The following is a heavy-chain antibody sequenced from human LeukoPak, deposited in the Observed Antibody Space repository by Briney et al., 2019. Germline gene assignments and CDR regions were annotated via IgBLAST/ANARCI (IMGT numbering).Heavy chain of an antibody. CDR3: ATIAVGGSYYFDY. CDR2: FDPEDGET. D-gene: IGHD1-26*01. Sequence: ASVKVSCKVSGYTLTELSMHWVRRAPGKGLERMGGFDPEDGETIYAQKFQGRVTMTEDTSTDTAYMELSSLRSEDTAVYYCATIAVGGSYYFDYWGQGTLVTVSS. CDR1: GYTLTELS. V-gene: IGHV1-24*01. J-gene: IGHJ4*02.